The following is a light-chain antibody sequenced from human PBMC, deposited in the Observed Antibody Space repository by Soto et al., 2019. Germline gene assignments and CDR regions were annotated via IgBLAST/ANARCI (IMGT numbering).Light chain of an antibody. CDR1: QSLLHSNGNNY. CDR3: MRGLQGA. Sequence: DIVLTQSPLSLPVTPGEPASISCRSSQSLLHSNGNNYLDWFLQKPGQSPQLLFYRGSSRASGVPDRFSASGSGTDFTLKISRVEAEDVGVYHCMRGLQGAFGQGTRLEIK. J-gene: IGKJ5*01. CDR2: RGS. V-gene: IGKV2-28*01.